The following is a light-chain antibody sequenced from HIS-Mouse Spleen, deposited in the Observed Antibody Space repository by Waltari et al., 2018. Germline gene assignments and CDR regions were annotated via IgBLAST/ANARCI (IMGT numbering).Light chain of an antibody. J-gene: IGKJ2*01. Sequence: DVVMTQSPLSLPVTLGQPASISCRSSQSLVHSDGNTYLNWFQQRPGQSPRRLIYKVSNQDPGVPERFSGSGSGTDFTLKISRVEAEDVGVYYCMQGTHWPITFGQGTKLEIK. CDR3: MQGTHWPIT. CDR2: KVS. CDR1: QSLVHSDGNTY. V-gene: IGKV2-30*02.